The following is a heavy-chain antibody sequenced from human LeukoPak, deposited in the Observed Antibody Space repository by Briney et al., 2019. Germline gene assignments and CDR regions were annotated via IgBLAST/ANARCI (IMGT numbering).Heavy chain of an antibody. V-gene: IGHV4-34*01. CDR3: ARLPDYYSRHGAPG. CDR1: GGSFSGYY. Sequence: SETLSLTCAVYGGSFSGYYWSWIRQPPGKGLEWIGEINHSGSTNYNPSLKSRITISVDTSKNQFSLKLSSVTAADTAVYYCARLPDYYSRHGAPGWGQGTLVTVSS. CDR2: INHSGST. J-gene: IGHJ4*02. D-gene: IGHD3-10*01.